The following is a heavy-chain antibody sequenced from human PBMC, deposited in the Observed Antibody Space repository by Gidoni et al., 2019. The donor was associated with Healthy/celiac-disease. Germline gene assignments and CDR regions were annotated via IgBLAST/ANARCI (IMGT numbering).Heavy chain of an antibody. CDR1: GGAISSYY. CDR2: MYYSGST. D-gene: IGHD6-19*01. CDR3: ARGSAGYSSGWYVLSPLDY. Sequence: QVQLQESGPGLVKPSETLSLTCTVPGGAISSYYWSWIRQPPGKGLEWIGYMYYSGSTNYNPSLKSRVTISVDTSKNQFSLKLSSVTAADTAVYYCARGSAGYSSGWYVLSPLDYWGQGTLVTVSS. J-gene: IGHJ4*02. V-gene: IGHV4-59*01.